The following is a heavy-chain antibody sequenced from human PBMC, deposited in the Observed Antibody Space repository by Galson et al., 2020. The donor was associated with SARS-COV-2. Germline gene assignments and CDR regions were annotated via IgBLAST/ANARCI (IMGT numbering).Heavy chain of an antibody. CDR3: ARDLWPPQSGVAY. J-gene: IGHJ4*02. CDR2: ISESSTSI. V-gene: IGHV3-48*04. Sequence: GGSLRLSCEASGFTFRDYSMNWVRQAPGKGLEWVSFISESSTSIYYADSVKGRFTISRDNARNSLYLQMNSLRAEDTAVYYCARDLWPPQSGVAYWGQGTLVTVSS. CDR1: GFTFRDYS. D-gene: IGHD1-26*01.